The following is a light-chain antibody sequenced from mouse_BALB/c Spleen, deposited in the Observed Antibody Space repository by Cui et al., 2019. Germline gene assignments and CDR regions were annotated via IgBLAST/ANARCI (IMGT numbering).Light chain of an antibody. CDR2: SGS. V-gene: IGKV16-104*01. Sequence: DVQITQSPSYLAASPGETITINGRASKRSRKYLAWYQEKPGKTNKLLIYSGSTLQSGIPSRFSGSGSGTDFTLTISSLEPEDVAMYYCQQHNEYPLTFGAGTKLELK. CDR3: QQHNEYPLT. CDR1: KRSRKY. J-gene: IGKJ5*01.